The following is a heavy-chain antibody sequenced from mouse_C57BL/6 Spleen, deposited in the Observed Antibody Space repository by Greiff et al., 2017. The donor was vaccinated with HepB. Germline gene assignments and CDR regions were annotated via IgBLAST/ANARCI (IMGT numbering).Heavy chain of an antibody. CDR3: TRKDYYGRAFAY. J-gene: IGHJ3*01. D-gene: IGHD1-1*01. V-gene: IGHV1-15*01. CDR2: IDPETGGT. Sequence: VQLQQSGAELVRPGASVTLSCKASGYTFTDYEMHWVKQTPVHGLEWIGAIDPETGGTAYNQKVKGKAILTADKSSSTAYMELRSLTSEDSAVYYCTRKDYYGRAFAYWGQGTLVTVSA. CDR1: GYTFTDYE.